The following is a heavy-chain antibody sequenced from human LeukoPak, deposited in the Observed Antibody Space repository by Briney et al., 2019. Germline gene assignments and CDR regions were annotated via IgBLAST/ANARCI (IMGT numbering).Heavy chain of an antibody. CDR3: ARAQVQVVAAKFDY. Sequence: GGSLRLSCAASGFTFSSYAMSWVRQAPGKGLEWVSAISGSGGSTYYADSVKGRFTISRDNSKNTLYLQMNSLRAEDTAVYYCARAQVQVVAAKFDYWGQGTLVTVSS. CDR1: GFTFSSYA. D-gene: IGHD2-15*01. V-gene: IGHV3-23*01. J-gene: IGHJ4*02. CDR2: ISGSGGST.